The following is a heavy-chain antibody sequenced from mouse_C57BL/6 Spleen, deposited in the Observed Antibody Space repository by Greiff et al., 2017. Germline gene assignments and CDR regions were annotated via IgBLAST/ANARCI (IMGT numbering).Heavy chain of an antibody. CDR3: ARDYGSSHVGYFAV. J-gene: IGHJ1*03. CDR2: IDPSDSYT. CDR1: GYTFTSYW. V-gene: IGHV1-69*01. D-gene: IGHD1-1*01. Sequence: QVQLQQPGAELVMPGASVKLSCKASGYTFTSYWMHWVKQRPGQGLEWIGEIDPSDSYTNYNQKFKGKSTLTVDKSSSTAYMQLSRLTSEDSAVYYCARDYGSSHVGYFAVWGTGTMVTVSA.